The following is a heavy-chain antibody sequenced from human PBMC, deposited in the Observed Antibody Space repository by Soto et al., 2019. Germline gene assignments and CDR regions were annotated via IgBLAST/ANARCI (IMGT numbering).Heavy chain of an antibody. CDR2: INAGNGNT. J-gene: IGHJ6*02. CDR3: ASSATTADYYYGMDV. Sequence: ASVKVSCKASGGTFNSYAISWVRQAPGQRLEWVGWINAGNGNTKYSQKFQGRVTITRDTSASTAYMELSSLRSEDTAVYYCASSATTADYYYGMDVWGQGTTVTVS. V-gene: IGHV1-3*01. D-gene: IGHD1-26*01. CDR1: GGTFNSYA.